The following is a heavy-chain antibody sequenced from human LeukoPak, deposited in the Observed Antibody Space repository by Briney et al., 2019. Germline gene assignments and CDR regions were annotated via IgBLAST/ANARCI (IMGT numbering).Heavy chain of an antibody. Sequence: GRSLRLSCAASGFTFDDYAMHWVRQAPGKGLEWVSGISWNSGSIGYADSVKGRFTISRDNAKNSLYLQMNSLRPEDTAVYYCAKDVPAAYFDYWGQGTLVTVSS. CDR1: GFTFDDYA. J-gene: IGHJ4*02. CDR2: ISWNSGSI. D-gene: IGHD2-2*01. V-gene: IGHV3-9*01. CDR3: AKDVPAAYFDY.